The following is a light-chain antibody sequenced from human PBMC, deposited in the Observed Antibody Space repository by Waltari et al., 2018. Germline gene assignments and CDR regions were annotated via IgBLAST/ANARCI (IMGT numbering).Light chain of an antibody. J-gene: IGLJ1*01. V-gene: IGLV2-14*01. CDR1: SSDVGSDNS. CDR2: EVS. CDR3: SSSTSSSTLV. Sequence: QSALTQPASVSGSPGQSITISCTGTSSDVGSDNSVSWYQQHPGKAPKLMIYEVSSRPSGVSNRFSGSKSANTASLTISGLQAEDEADYYCSSSTSSSTLVFGTGTKVTVL.